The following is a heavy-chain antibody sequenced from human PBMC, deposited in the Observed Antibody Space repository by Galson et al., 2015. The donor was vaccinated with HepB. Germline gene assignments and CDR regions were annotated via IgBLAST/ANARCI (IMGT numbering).Heavy chain of an antibody. CDR2: IKSKAKGRTT. CDR1: GFTFSNAR. CDR3: ATDRTWRDAFDI. J-gene: IGHJ3*02. Sequence: SLRLSCAASGFTFSNARMSWVRQAPGKGLEWIGRIKSKAKGRTTDYDTPVKGRLSMSRDDSKNTFYLHMNSLKIEDTAVYYCATDRTWRDAFDIWGQGTMVTVSS. V-gene: IGHV3-15*01.